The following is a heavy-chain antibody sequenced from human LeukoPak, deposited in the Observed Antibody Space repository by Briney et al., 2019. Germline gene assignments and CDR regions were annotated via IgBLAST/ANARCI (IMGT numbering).Heavy chain of an antibody. J-gene: IGHJ2*01. Sequence: PGGSLRLSCAASRFTFSSYAMSWVRQAPGKGLEWVSVIYSGGSTYYADSVKGRFTISRDNSKNTLYLQMNSLRAEDTAVYYCAREGGGMIDWYFDLWGRGTLVTVSS. CDR3: AREGGGMIDWYFDL. D-gene: IGHD3-22*01. CDR1: RFTFSSYA. CDR2: IYSGGST. V-gene: IGHV3-53*01.